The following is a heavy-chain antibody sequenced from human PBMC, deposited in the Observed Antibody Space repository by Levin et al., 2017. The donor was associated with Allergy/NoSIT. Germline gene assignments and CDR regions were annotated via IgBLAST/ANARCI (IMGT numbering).Heavy chain of an antibody. J-gene: IGHJ3*02. V-gene: IGHV3-23*01. Sequence: GGSLRLSCAASGFTFGSYAMGWVRQAPGKGLEWVSGISVSGTSTYYAVSVKGRSTVSRDNSKNTLYLQMNSLRAEDTDLYYCTKRSGGWYADAFDIWGQGTMVTVSS. D-gene: IGHD6-19*01. CDR3: TKRSGGWYADAFDI. CDR1: GFTFGSYA. CDR2: ISVSGTST.